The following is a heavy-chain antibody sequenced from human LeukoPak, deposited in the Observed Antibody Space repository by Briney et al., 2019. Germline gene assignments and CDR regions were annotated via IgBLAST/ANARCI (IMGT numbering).Heavy chain of an antibody. CDR3: ARDRPTGASRVFVVE. CDR2: MSSGSSYI. Sequence: GESLRLSCTAWGFTFRTYAMTWVRQAPGKGLEWISSMSSGSSYIYYADSVRGRFTISRYNARHSLSLEMNNLRAEDTAMYYCARDRPTGASRVFVVEWGQGTLVTVSS. J-gene: IGHJ4*02. CDR1: GFTFRTYA. V-gene: IGHV3-21*01. D-gene: IGHD2-15*01.